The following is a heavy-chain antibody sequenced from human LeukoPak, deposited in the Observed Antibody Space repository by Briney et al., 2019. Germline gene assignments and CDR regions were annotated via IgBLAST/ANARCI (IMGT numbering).Heavy chain of an antibody. CDR1: GFTFSSYA. CDR3: ARDKEGSHYYDSSGPLY. CDR2: INGNGGST. J-gene: IGHJ4*02. V-gene: IGHV3-23*01. Sequence: GGSLRLSCAASGFTFSSYAMSWVRQAPGKGLEWVSAINGNGGSTYYADSVKGRFTISRDNAKNSLYLQMNSLRAEDTAVYYCARDKEGSHYYDSSGPLYWGQGTLVTVSS. D-gene: IGHD3-22*01.